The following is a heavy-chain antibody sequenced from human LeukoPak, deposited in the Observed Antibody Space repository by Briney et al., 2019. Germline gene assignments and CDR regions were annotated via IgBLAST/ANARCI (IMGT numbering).Heavy chain of an antibody. V-gene: IGHV4-34*01. D-gene: IGHD2-8*01. Sequence: SETLSLTCAVYGGSFSGYYWSWIRQPPGKGLEWIGEINHSGSTNYNPSLKSRVTISVDTSKNQFSLKLSSVTAADTAVYYCARGPPQPGYCTNGVCFLDYWGQGTLVTVSS. CDR2: INHSGST. J-gene: IGHJ4*02. CDR1: GGSFSGYY. CDR3: ARGPPQPGYCTNGVCFLDY.